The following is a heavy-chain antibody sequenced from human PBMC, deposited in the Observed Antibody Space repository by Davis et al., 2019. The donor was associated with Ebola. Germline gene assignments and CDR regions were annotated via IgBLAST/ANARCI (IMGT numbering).Heavy chain of an antibody. CDR3: ARGWLRVGMDV. D-gene: IGHD5-12*01. CDR2: PYYNSKWYN. Sequence: PSETLSLTCAISGDSVSTGGWNWIRQSPSRGLEWLGRPYYNSKWYNDYAVSVKSRITISTDTSKNQFSLQLNSVTPEDTALYYCARGWLRVGMDVWGEGTSVTVSS. CDR1: GDSVSTGG. V-gene: IGHV6-1*01. J-gene: IGHJ6*04.